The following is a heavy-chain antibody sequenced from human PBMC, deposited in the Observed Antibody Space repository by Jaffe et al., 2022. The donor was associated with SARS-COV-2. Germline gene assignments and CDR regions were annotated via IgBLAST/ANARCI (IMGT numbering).Heavy chain of an antibody. J-gene: IGHJ6*02. CDR1: GGAISSSGYY. V-gene: IGHV4-39*01. Sequence: QLQLQESGPGLVKPSETLSLTCNVSGGAISSSGYYWGWIRQPPGKGLEWIGSIHHSGNPYYNPSLISRITMSVETSKNQFSLRLSSVTAADTALYYCVRHFTQVRGVIRFYHTDVWGQGTTVTVS. CDR2: IHHSGNP. D-gene: IGHD3-10*01. CDR3: VRHFTQVRGVIRFYHTDV.